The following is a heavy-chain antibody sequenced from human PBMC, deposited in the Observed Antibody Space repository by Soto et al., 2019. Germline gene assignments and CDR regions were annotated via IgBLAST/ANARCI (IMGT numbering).Heavy chain of an antibody. D-gene: IGHD6-19*01. J-gene: IGHJ4*02. CDR1: GYTFTSYD. CDR2: MNPNSGNT. V-gene: IGHV1-8*01. CDR3: ARDLEDWTGIAVAGADY. Sequence: ASVKVSCKASGYTFTSYDINWVRQATGQGLEWMGWMNPNSGNTGYAQKFQGRVTMTRNTSISTAYMELSSLRSEDTAVYYCARDLEDWTGIAVAGADYWGQGTLVTVSS.